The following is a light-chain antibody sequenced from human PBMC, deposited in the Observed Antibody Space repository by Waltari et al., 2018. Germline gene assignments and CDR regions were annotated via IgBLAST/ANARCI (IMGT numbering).Light chain of an antibody. CDR2: DVS. V-gene: IGLV2-11*01. CDR3: CSYAGSYTFV. J-gene: IGLJ2*01. Sequence: QSALTQPRSVSGSPGQSVTISCTGTSRDVGSYNHVSWYQQHPGKAPKLMIYDVSKRPSGVPDRFSGSKSGNTASLTISGLQAEDEADYYCCSYAGSYTFVFGGGTKLTVL. CDR1: SRDVGSYNH.